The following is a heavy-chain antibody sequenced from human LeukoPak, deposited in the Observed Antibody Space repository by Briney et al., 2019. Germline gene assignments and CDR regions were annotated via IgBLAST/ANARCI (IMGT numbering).Heavy chain of an antibody. CDR3: AMGSSYGFSMGY. V-gene: IGHV1-18*01. CDR2: ISTYNGDT. CDR1: GYTFTNYG. D-gene: IGHD5-18*01. Sequence: GASVKVSCKTSGYTFTNYGLNWVRQAPGQGLEWMGWISTYNGDTNYAQKLQGRVTMTTDTSTTTAYMELRSLRSDDSAVYYCAMGSSYGFSMGYWGQGTLVTVSS. J-gene: IGHJ4*02.